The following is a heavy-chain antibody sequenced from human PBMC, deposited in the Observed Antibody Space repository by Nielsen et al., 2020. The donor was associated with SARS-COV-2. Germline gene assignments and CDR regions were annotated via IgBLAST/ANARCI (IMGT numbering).Heavy chain of an antibody. D-gene: IGHD6-25*01. V-gene: IGHV3-33*01. CDR1: GFTFGSYG. J-gene: IGHJ4*02. CDR3: TRAPYSSGDFDF. Sequence: GGSLRLSCAASGFTFGSYGMHWVRQAPGKGLEWLAVIGYDGSEIYYADSVNGRFTISRDTSKNTLYLQMNSLRVEDTAVYYCTRAPYSSGDFDFWGQGTLVTVSS. CDR2: IGYDGSEI.